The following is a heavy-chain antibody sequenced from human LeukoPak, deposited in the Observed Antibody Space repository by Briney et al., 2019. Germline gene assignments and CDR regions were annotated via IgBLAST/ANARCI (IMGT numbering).Heavy chain of an antibody. J-gene: IGHJ4*02. D-gene: IGHD3-9*01. CDR3: AKGHYFGNPAAFDY. Sequence: PGGSLRLSCAASGFTFSSYGMHWVRQAPGKGLEWVAFIRYDGSNKYYADSVKGRFTISRDNSKNTLYLQMNSLRAEDTAVYYCAKGHYFGNPAAFDYWGQGTLVTVSS. V-gene: IGHV3-30*02. CDR1: GFTFSSYG. CDR2: IRYDGSNK.